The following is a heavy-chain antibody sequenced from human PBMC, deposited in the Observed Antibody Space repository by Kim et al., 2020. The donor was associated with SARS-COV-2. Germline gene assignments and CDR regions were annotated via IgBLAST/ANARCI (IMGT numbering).Heavy chain of an antibody. CDR3: ARGAGGDYYGMDV. Sequence: SETLSLTCTVSGVSISTYYWSWIRQPPGKGLEWIGYIFYSGATNYIPSLKSRATISVDTPKNQFSLKLTSVTAADTAVYYCARGAGGDYYGMDVWGQGTTVPGPS. D-gene: IGHD3-16*01. CDR1: GVSISTYY. CDR2: IFYSGAT. V-gene: IGHV4-59*13. J-gene: IGHJ6*02.